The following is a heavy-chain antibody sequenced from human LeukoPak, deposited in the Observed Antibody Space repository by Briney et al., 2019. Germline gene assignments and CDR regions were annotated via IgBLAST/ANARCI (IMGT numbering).Heavy chain of an antibody. CDR2: IYYSGST. CDR1: GGSISSGGYY. CDR3: ARQTYSSSWPVFYFDY. Sequence: PSQTLSLTCTASGGSISSGGYYWSWIRQHPGKGLEWIGYIYYSGSTYYNPSLKSRVTISVDTSKNQFSLKLSSVTAADTAVYYCARQTYSSSWPVFYFDYWGQGTLVTVSS. J-gene: IGHJ4*02. D-gene: IGHD6-13*01. V-gene: IGHV4-31*03.